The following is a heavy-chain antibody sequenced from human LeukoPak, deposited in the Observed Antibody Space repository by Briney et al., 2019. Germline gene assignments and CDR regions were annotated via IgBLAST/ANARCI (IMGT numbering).Heavy chain of an antibody. CDR3: AKSGVLLWFFAAFDI. D-gene: IGHD3-10*01. CDR2: ISWNSGSI. V-gene: IGHV3-9*01. J-gene: IGHJ3*02. Sequence: PGGSLRLSCAASGFTFDDYAMHWVRQAPGKGLEWVSGISWNSGSIGYADSVKGRFTISRDNAKNSLYLQMNSLRAEDTALYYCAKSGVLLWFFAAFDIWGQGTMVTVSS. CDR1: GFTFDDYA.